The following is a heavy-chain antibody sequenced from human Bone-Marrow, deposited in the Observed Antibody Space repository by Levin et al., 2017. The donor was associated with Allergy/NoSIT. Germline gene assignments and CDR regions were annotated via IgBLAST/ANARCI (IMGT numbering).Heavy chain of an antibody. D-gene: IGHD6-13*01. CDR3: AKAGSSWYIEIDH. CDR2: ISGGGGNT. J-gene: IGHJ4*02. Sequence: LSLTCAASGFTFSSFAMSWVRQAPGKGLEWVSTISGGGGNTNYADSVKGRFTISRDNSKNTLCLQMNSLTAEDTALYYCAKAGSSWYIEIDHWGQGTLVTVSS. CDR1: GFTFSSFA. V-gene: IGHV3-23*01.